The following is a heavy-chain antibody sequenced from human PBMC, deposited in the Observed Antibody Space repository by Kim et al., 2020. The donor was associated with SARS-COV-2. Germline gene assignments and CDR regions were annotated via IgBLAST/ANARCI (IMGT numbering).Heavy chain of an antibody. CDR2: T. Sequence: TNYSPSLKSRVTISVDTSKNQFSRKRSCVTAADTAVYYCARAVIDYYFDYWGQGTLVTVSS. CDR3: ARAVIDYYFDY. D-gene: IGHD2-21*01. V-gene: IGHV4-59*01. J-gene: IGHJ4*02.